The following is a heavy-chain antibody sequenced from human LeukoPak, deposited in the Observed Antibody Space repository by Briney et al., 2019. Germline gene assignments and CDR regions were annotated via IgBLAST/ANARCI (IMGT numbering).Heavy chain of an antibody. V-gene: IGHV1-69*13. CDR2: IIPIFGTA. J-gene: IGHJ5*02. Sequence: SVKVSCKASGGTFSSYAISWVRQAPGQGLEWMGGIIPIFGTANYAQKFQGRVTITADESTSTAYMELSSLRSEDTAVYYCARVVRSSGPPGWFDPWGQGTLVTVSS. D-gene: IGHD6-19*01. CDR1: GGTFSSYA. CDR3: ARVVRSSGPPGWFDP.